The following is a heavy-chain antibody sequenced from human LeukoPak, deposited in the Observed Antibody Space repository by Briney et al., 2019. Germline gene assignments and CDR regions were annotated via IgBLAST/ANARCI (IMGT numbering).Heavy chain of an antibody. CDR1: GFTFSSYA. CDR3: ARDLGQYYDTSDNWFDP. CDR2: ISSSGDST. V-gene: IGHV3-23*01. D-gene: IGHD3-22*01. J-gene: IGHJ5*02. Sequence: SGGSLRLSCAASGFTFSSYAMSWVRQAPGKGLEWVSIISSSGDSTYYADSVQGRFTISRDNSKNTLYLQMNSLRAEDTAVYYCARDLGQYYDTSDNWFDPWGQGTLVTVSS.